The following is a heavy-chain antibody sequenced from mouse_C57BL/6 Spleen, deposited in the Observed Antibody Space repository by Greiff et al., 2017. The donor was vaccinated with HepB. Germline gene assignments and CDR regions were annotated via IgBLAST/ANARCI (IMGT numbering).Heavy chain of an antibody. Sequence: QVQLQQPGAELVKPGASVKLSCKASGYTFTSYWMPWVNQRPGQGLEWIGEIDPSDSYTNYNQKFKGKATLTVDTSSSTADMQLSSLTSEDSAVYYCAPLAFAYWGQGTLVTVSA. CDR1: GYTFTSYW. V-gene: IGHV1-50*01. CDR3: APLAFAY. CDR2: IDPSDSYT. J-gene: IGHJ3*01.